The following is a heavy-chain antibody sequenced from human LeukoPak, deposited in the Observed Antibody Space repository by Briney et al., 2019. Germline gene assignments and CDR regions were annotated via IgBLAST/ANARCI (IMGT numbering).Heavy chain of an antibody. CDR3: ARHRSRGYSYGYIGWYYYYGMDV. D-gene: IGHD5-18*01. J-gene: IGHJ6*02. V-gene: IGHV4-30-4*01. CDR2: IYYSGST. Sequence: SQTLSLTCTVSGGSISSGDYYWSWIRQPPGKGLEWIGYIYYSGSTYYNPSLKSRVTISVDTSKNQFSLKLSSVTAADTAVYYCARHRSRGYSYGYIGWYYYYGMDVWGQGTTVTVSS. CDR1: GGSISSGDYY.